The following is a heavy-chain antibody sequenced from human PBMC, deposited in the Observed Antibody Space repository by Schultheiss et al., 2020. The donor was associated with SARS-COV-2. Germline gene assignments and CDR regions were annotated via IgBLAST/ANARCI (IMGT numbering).Heavy chain of an antibody. D-gene: IGHD2-15*01. CDR2: IKQDGSEK. Sequence: GGSLRLSCAASGFTFSSNYMSWVRQAPGKGLEWVANIKQDGSEKYYVDSVKGRFTISRDNAKNSLYLQMNSLRAEDTAVYYCARVGGTNIVVVVAESLHNWYFDLWGRGTLVTVSS. J-gene: IGHJ2*01. V-gene: IGHV3-7*01. CDR1: GFTFSSNY. CDR3: ARVGGTNIVVVVAESLHNWYFDL.